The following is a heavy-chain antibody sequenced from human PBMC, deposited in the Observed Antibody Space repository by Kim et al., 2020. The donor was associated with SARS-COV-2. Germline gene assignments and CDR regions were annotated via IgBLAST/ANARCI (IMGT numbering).Heavy chain of an antibody. CDR1: GFSISSNY. D-gene: IGHD4-17*01. V-gene: IGHV3-53*01. J-gene: IGHJ6*02. CDR3: ARAVTTVPTYYYFYAMDV. CDR2: IYSSGNR. Sequence: GGSLRLSCAASGFSISSNYMSWVRQAPGKGLEWVSVIYSSGNRYYADSVKGRFTISRDISKNTLFLQMNSLRAEDTAVYYCARAVTTVPTYYYFYAMDVWGQGTTVTVSS.